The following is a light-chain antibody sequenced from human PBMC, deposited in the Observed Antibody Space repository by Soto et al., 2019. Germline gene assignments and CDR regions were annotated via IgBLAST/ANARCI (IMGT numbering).Light chain of an antibody. CDR3: QQYGSVPLT. CDR2: GAS. J-gene: IGKJ4*01. CDR1: QSVSTSY. Sequence: EIVLTQSPGTLSLSPGERATLSCRASQSVSTSYSAWYQQKPGQAPRLLIYGASSRATGIPDRFSGSGSGADFTLTISRLEPEDFAVYYCQQYGSVPLTFGGGTKVDIK. V-gene: IGKV3-20*01.